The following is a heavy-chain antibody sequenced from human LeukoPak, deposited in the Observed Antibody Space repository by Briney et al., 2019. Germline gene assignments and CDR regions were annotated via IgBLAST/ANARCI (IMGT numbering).Heavy chain of an antibody. J-gene: IGHJ6*03. CDR2: INPSGGST. V-gene: IGHV1-46*01. Sequence: GASVKVSCKASGYTFTSYYIHWVRQAPGQGLEWMGIINPSGGSTSYAQKFQGRVTMTRDMSTSTAYMELSRLRSDDTAVYYCARDQGSTSYYYYMDVWGKGTTVTISS. CDR3: ARDQGSTSYYYYMDV. CDR1: GYTFTSYY. D-gene: IGHD2-2*01.